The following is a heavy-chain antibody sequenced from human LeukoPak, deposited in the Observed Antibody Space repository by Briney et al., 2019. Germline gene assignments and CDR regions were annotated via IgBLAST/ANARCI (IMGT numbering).Heavy chain of an antibody. J-gene: IGHJ6*02. V-gene: IGHV4-31*03. CDR2: IYYSGST. CDR1: GGSISGGDYS. Sequence: SQTLSLTCTVSGGSISGGDYSWTWIRQHPGKGLEWIGYIYYSGSTYYNPSLKSRLTISVDTSKKHFSLKLSSVTAADTAVYYCARAPDYYYYGMDVWGPGATVTVSS. CDR3: ARAPDYYYYGMDV.